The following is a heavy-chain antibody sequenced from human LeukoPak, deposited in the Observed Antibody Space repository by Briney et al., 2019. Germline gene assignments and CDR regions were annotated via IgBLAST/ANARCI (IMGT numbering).Heavy chain of an antibody. CDR3: ASALVDTAMVDAFDI. J-gene: IGHJ3*02. Sequence: SETLSLTCTVSGGSISSSSYYWGWIRQPPGKGLEWIGRIYYSGSTYYNPSLKSRVTISVDTSKNQFSLKLSSVTAADTAVYYCASALVDTAMVDAFDIWGQGTMVTVSS. V-gene: IGHV4-39*07. CDR1: GGSISSSSYY. CDR2: IYYSGST. D-gene: IGHD5-18*01.